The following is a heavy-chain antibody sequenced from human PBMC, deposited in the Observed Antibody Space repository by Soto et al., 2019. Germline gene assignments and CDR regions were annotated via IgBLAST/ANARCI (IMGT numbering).Heavy chain of an antibody. Sequence: EVQLLESGGGLVQPGGSLRLSCAASGFTFSSYAMSWVRQAPGKGLEWVSAISGSGGRTYYADSVKGRFTISRDNSKNTLYLQMNSLRAEDTAVYYCAKDRVAVAVAPRGSAFAIWDQGTMVTVSS. CDR3: AKDRVAVAVAPRGSAFAI. V-gene: IGHV3-23*01. D-gene: IGHD6-19*01. CDR2: ISGSGGRT. J-gene: IGHJ3*02. CDR1: GFTFSSYA.